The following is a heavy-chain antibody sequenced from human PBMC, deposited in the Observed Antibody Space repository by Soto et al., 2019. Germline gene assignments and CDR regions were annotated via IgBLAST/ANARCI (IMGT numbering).Heavy chain of an antibody. CDR2: IYYSGST. Sequence: SETLSLTCTVSGGSVSSATYSWNWIRHPPGKGLEWIGNIYYSGSTNYNPSLKSRVTISVDTSKNQFSLKLRSVTAADTAVYYCARGDYDFWSGSPKNTRFDPWGQGTLVTVSS. V-gene: IGHV4-61*01. J-gene: IGHJ5*02. D-gene: IGHD3-3*01. CDR1: GGSVSSATYS. CDR3: ARGDYDFWSGSPKNTRFDP.